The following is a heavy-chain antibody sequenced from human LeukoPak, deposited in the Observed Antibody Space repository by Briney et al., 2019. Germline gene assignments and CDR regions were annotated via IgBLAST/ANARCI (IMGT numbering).Heavy chain of an antibody. V-gene: IGHV1-69*13. D-gene: IGHD3-16*01. CDR2: IIPIFGTA. Sequence: SVKVSCKASGGTFSSYAISWVRQAPGQGLEWMGGIIPIFGTANYAQKFQGRVTITADESTSTAYMELSSLRSEDTAVYYCARGGLGPSWFDPWGQGTLVTVSS. CDR3: ARGGLGPSWFDP. J-gene: IGHJ5*02. CDR1: GGTFSSYA.